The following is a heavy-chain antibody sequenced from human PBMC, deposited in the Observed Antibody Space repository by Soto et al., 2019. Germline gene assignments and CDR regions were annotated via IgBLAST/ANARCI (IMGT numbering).Heavy chain of an antibody. Sequence: QVQLVQSGAEVKKPGSSVKVSCKASGGTFSSYAISWVRQAPGQGLEWMGGIIPIFGTANYAQKFQGRVTITADESTSTGYMELSSLRSEDTAVYYCARGGLELRGGRDFGWFDPWGQGTLVTVSA. D-gene: IGHD1-7*01. J-gene: IGHJ5*02. CDR1: GGTFSSYA. CDR2: IIPIFGTA. V-gene: IGHV1-69*12. CDR3: ARGGLELRGGRDFGWFDP.